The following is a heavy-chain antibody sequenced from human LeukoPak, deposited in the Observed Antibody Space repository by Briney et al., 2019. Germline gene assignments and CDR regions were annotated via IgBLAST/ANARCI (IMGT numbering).Heavy chain of an antibody. V-gene: IGHV1-18*04. CDR1: GYTFTSYY. CDR3: ARALFYYGSGRSWFDP. Sequence: ASVKVSCKASGYTFTSYYMHRVRQAPGQGLEWMGWISAYNGNTNYAQKLQGRVTMTTDTSTSTAYMELRSLRSDDTAVYYCARALFYYGSGRSWFDPWGQGTLVTVSS. D-gene: IGHD3-10*01. CDR2: ISAYNGNT. J-gene: IGHJ5*02.